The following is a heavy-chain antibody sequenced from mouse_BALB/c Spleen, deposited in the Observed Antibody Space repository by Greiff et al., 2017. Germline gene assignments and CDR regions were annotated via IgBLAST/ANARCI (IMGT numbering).Heavy chain of an antibody. CDR1: GFTFSSYA. D-gene: IGHD2-14*01. CDR2: ISSGGSYT. Sequence: DVKLVESGGGLVKPGGSLKLSCAASGFTFSSYAMSWVRQTPEKRLEWVATISSGGSYTYYPDSVKGRFTISRDNAKNTLYLQMSSLRSEDTAMYYCARQDRYEGLFDYWGQGTTLTVSS. V-gene: IGHV5-9-3*01. CDR3: ARQDRYEGLFDY. J-gene: IGHJ2*01.